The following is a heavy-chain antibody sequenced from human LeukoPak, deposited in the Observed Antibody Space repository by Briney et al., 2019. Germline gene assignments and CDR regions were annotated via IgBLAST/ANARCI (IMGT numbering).Heavy chain of an antibody. V-gene: IGHV3-15*01. Sequence: GGSLRLSCAASGFTFSNAWMSWVRQAPGKGLEWVGRIKSKTDGGTTDYAAPVKGRFTISRDNSKNTLYLQMNSLRAEDTVVYYCARVALGYSYGIDYWGQGTLVTVSS. CDR1: GFTFSNAW. D-gene: IGHD5-18*01. CDR3: ARVALGYSYGIDY. CDR2: IKSKTDGGTT. J-gene: IGHJ4*02.